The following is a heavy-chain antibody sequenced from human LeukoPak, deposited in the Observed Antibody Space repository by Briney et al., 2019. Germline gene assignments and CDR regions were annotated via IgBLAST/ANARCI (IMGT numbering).Heavy chain of an antibody. CDR2: VNQGGTEK. D-gene: IGHD6-25*01. V-gene: IGHV3-7*01. Sequence: GGSLRLSCAASGFTFSSQWMGWVRQAPGKGLEWVANVNQGGTEKFYVDSVKGRFTISRDNAENSLYLQMNSLRAEDTAVYYCARRGGYSFDYWGQGTLVTVSS. CDR1: GFTFSSQW. CDR3: ARRGGYSFDY. J-gene: IGHJ4*02.